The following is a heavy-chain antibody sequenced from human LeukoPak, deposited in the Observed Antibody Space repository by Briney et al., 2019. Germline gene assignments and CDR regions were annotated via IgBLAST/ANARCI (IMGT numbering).Heavy chain of an antibody. D-gene: IGHD3-22*01. Sequence: GASVKVSCKASGYTFTSYDINWVRQAIGQGLEWMGWMNPNSSNTGYAQKFQGRVTITRNTSISTAYMELSSLRSEDTAVYYCARERHDSSRYYAWFDPWGQGTLVTVSS. CDR3: ARERHDSSRYYAWFDP. J-gene: IGHJ5*02. CDR2: MNPNSSNT. V-gene: IGHV1-8*03. CDR1: GYTFTSYD.